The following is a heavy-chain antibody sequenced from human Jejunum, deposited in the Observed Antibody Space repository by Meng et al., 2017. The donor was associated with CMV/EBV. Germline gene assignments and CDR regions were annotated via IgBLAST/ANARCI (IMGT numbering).Heavy chain of an antibody. CDR2: ISDDGSNE. CDR1: GFTFSAHA. CDR3: ARQPGSLAY. V-gene: IGHV3-30-3*01. J-gene: IGHJ4*02. Sequence: QVELVEYGGGVVQPGRSVSLSCTASGFTFSAHAMHWVRQAPGKGLEWVAVISDDGSNEYYADSVKGRFTISRDNSKNTLYLQMNSLRAADTAVYYCARQPGSLAYWGQGTLVTVSS.